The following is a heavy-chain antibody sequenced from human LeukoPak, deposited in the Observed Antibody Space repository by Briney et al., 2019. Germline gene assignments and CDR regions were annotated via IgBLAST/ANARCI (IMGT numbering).Heavy chain of an antibody. V-gene: IGHV1-18*01. D-gene: IGHD2-2*02. CDR3: ARSGCSSTSCYSFYYYYYYMDV. Sequence: ASVKVSCKASGYTFTNYGITWVRQAPGQGLEWMGWISAYDGNTKYAQKLQGRVTMTTDASTGTAYMELRSLRSDDTAVYYCARSGCSSTSCYSFYYYYYYMDVWGKGTTVTVSS. CDR1: GYTFTNYG. J-gene: IGHJ6*03. CDR2: ISAYDGNT.